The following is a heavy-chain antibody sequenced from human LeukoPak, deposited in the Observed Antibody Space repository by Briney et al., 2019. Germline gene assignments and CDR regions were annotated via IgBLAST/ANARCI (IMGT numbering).Heavy chain of an antibody. V-gene: IGHV4-4*07. J-gene: IGHJ5*02. CDR1: GGSISSYY. CDR3: ARGFPGGPYGQSWFDP. CDR2: IYTSGST. Sequence: PSETLSLTCTVSGGSISSYYWSWIRQPAGKGLEWIGRIYTSGSTNYNPSLKSRVTMSVDTSKNQFSLKLSSVTAADTAVYYCARGFPGGPYGQSWFDPWGQGTLVTVSS. D-gene: IGHD3-10*01.